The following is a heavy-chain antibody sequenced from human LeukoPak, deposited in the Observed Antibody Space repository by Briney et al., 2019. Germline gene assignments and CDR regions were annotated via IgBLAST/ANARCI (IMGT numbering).Heavy chain of an antibody. CDR1: GVSISSGDYY. Sequence: PSQTLSLTCTVSGVSISSGDYYWSWIPQPPGKGLDWIVYTYYSGSTYYNPSIKSRVTISVDTSKNQFSLKLSSVTAADTAVYYCARPYYYDSRIDPWGQGTRVTVSS. V-gene: IGHV4-30-4*01. CDR2: TYYSGST. D-gene: IGHD3-22*01. CDR3: ARPYYYDSRIDP. J-gene: IGHJ5*02.